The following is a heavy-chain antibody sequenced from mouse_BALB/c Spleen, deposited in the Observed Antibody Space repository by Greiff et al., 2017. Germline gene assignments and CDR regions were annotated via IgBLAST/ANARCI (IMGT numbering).Heavy chain of an antibody. CDR3: AREGITSYWYFDV. CDR1: GYSITSDYA. V-gene: IGHV3-2*02. Sequence: VQLKQSGPGLVKPSQSLSLTCTVTGYSITSDYAWNWIRQFPGNKLEWMGYISYSGSTSYNPSLKSRISITRDTSKNQFFLQLNSVTTEDTATYYCAREGITSYWYFDVWGAGTTVTVSA. CDR2: ISYSGST. D-gene: IGHD2-4*01. J-gene: IGHJ1*01.